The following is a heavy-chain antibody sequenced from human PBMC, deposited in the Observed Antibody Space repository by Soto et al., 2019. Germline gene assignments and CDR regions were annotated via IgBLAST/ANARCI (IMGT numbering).Heavy chain of an antibody. D-gene: IGHD3-10*01. CDR3: AREGAGSYWFDP. Sequence: QVQLQESGPGLVKPSQTLSLTCTISGGSISSGGYYWSWIRQHPTEGLEWIGYIPNNGGTYYNPSLKSRVTISVDTSKTQFALNLYSVTAADTAVYYCAREGAGSYWFDPWGQGILVTVSS. CDR1: GGSISSGGYY. V-gene: IGHV4-31*03. J-gene: IGHJ5*02. CDR2: IPNNGGT.